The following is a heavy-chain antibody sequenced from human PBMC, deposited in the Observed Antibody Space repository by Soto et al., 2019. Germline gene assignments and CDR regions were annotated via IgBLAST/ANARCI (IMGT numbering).Heavy chain of an antibody. Sequence: GGSLRLSCAASGFTFSSYAMSWVRQAPGKGLEWVSAISGSGGSTYYADSVKGRFTISRDNSKNTLYLQMNSLRAEDTAVYYCAKGIAVAGTPLYYFDYWGQGTLVTVS. J-gene: IGHJ4*02. D-gene: IGHD6-19*01. CDR2: ISGSGGST. V-gene: IGHV3-23*01. CDR1: GFTFSSYA. CDR3: AKGIAVAGTPLYYFDY.